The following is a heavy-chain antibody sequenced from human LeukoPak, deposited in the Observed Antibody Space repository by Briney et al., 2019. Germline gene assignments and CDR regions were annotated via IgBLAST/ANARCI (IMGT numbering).Heavy chain of an antibody. CDR1: GYTFTGYY. CDR2: INPNSGGT. V-gene: IGHV1-2*02. D-gene: IGHD3-22*01. Sequence: ASVKVSCKASGYTFTGYYMHWVRQAPGQGLKWMGWINPNSGGTNYAQKFQGRVTMTRDTSISTAYMELSRLRSDDTAVYYCARAVVNYYDSSGYPYGMDVWGQGTTVTVSS. CDR3: ARAVVNYYDSSGYPYGMDV. J-gene: IGHJ6*02.